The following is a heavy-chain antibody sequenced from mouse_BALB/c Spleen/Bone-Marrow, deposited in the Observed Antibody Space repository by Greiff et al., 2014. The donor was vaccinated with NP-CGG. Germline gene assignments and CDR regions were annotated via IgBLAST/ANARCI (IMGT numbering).Heavy chain of an antibody. D-gene: IGHD2-1*01. V-gene: IGHV5-17*02. CDR2: ISSGGSTI. CDR1: GFTFSSFG. CDR3: ARSRGNYLYYAMDY. J-gene: IGHJ4*01. Sequence: EVMLVESGGGLVQPGGSRKLSCAASGFTFSSFGMHWVRQAPEKGLEWVAYISSGGSTIYYADTVKGRFTISRDNPKNTLFLQMTSLRSEDTAMYYCARSRGNYLYYAMDYWGQGTSVTVSS.